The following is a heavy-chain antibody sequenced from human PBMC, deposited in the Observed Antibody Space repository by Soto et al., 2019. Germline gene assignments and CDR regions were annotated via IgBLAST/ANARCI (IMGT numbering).Heavy chain of an antibody. Sequence: QVQLVQSGAEVKKPGSSVKVSCKISGGTFSIYTFNWVRQAPGQGLEWMGRIITILKIANYAPKFQGRVTLSADVSTSTAFMELNNPRSHDTAVYYCETCAGYCCNSRSWFDTWGLGTQVTVSP. CDR1: GGTFSIYT. V-gene: IGHV1-69*02. CDR3: ETCAGYCCNSRSWFDT. J-gene: IGHJ5*02. D-gene: IGHD3-9*01. CDR2: IITILKIA.